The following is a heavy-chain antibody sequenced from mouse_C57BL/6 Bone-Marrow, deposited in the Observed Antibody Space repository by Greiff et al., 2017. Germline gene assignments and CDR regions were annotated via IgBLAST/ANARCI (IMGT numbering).Heavy chain of an antibody. CDR3: ASYGYLYAMDY. V-gene: IGHV1-82*01. Sequence: QVQLQQSGPELVKPGASVKISCKASGYAFSSSWMNWVKQRPGKGLEWIGWIYTGDGDTNYNGKFKGKATLTADKSSSTAYMQLSSLTSEDSAVYFCASYGYLYAMDYWGQGTSVTVSS. CDR2: IYTGDGDT. D-gene: IGHD2-2*01. CDR1: GYAFSSSW. J-gene: IGHJ4*01.